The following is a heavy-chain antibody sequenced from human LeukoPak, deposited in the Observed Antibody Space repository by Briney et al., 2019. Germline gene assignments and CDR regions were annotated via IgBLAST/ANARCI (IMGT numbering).Heavy chain of an antibody. CDR3: ARGYSYGRQDAFDI. Sequence: SETLSLTCAVSGGSISSGGYSWSWIRQPPGKGLEWIGYIYHSGSTYYNPSLKSRVTISVDRSKNQFSLKLSSVTAADTAVYYCARGYSYGRQDAFDIWGQGTMVTVSP. CDR1: GGSISSGGYS. J-gene: IGHJ3*02. V-gene: IGHV4-30-2*01. CDR2: IYHSGST. D-gene: IGHD5-18*01.